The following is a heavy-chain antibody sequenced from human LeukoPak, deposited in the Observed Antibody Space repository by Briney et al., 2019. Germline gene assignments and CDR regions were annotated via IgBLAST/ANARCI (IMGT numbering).Heavy chain of an antibody. CDR2: IWYDGSIK. Sequence: GRSLRLSCAASGFTFSTYGMHWVRQAPGKGLEWVAVIWYDGSIKYYADSVKGRFTISRDNSKNTLNLQMNSLRVEDTAVYYYARAVGPFDLWGRGTIVIVSS. CDR1: GFTFSTYG. V-gene: IGHV3-33*01. CDR3: ARAVGPFDL. J-gene: IGHJ3*01.